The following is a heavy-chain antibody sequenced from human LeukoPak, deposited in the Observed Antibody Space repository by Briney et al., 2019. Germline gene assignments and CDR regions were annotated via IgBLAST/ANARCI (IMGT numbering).Heavy chain of an antibody. CDR2: IYYSGST. Sequence: PSETLSLTCTVSGGSISSYYWSWIRQPPGKGLEWIGYIYYSGSTNYNPSLKSRVTISVDTSKNQFSLKLSSVTAADTAVYYCARGSPLRITIFRRAYYFDYWGQGTLVTVSS. CDR1: GGSISSYY. J-gene: IGHJ4*02. D-gene: IGHD3-9*01. CDR3: ARGSPLRITIFRRAYYFDY. V-gene: IGHV4-59*01.